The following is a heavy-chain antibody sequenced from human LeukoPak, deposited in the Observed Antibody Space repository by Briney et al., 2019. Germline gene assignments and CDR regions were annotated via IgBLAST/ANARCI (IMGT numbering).Heavy chain of an antibody. J-gene: IGHJ4*02. V-gene: IGHV1-2*02. D-gene: IGHD1-26*01. CDR3: ARDQGGAQPHDY. Sequence: ASVKVSCKASGYTFTSYGISWVRQAPGQGLEWMGWINPNSGGTNYAQKFQGRVTMTRDTSISTAYMELSRLRSDDTAVYYCARDQGGAQPHDYWGQGTLVTVSS. CDR2: INPNSGGT. CDR1: GYTFTSYG.